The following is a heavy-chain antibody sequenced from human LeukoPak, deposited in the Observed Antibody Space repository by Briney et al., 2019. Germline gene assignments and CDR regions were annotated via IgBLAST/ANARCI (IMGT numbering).Heavy chain of an antibody. D-gene: IGHD5-24*01. J-gene: IGHJ4*02. CDR3: AKARGRDGYKDELDY. V-gene: IGHV3-23*01. Sequence: GGSLGLSCAASEFTFSSCAMGWVRQAPGEGLEWVSVISGSGGSTYYADSVKGRFTISRDNSKNTLYLQMNSLRAEDTAVYYCAKARGRDGYKDELDYWGQGTLVTVSS. CDR2: ISGSGGST. CDR1: EFTFSSCA.